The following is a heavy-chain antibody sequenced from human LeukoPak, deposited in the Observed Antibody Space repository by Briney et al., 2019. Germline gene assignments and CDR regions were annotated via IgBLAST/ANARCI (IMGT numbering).Heavy chain of an antibody. Sequence: SVKVSCKASGGTFSSYAMSWVRQAPRQGLEWMGGIIPIFGTANYAQKFQGRVTITADKSTSTAYMELSSLRSEDTAVYYCARVELTAIFNWFDPWGQGTLVTVSS. D-gene: IGHD2-21*02. CDR1: GGTFSSYA. J-gene: IGHJ5*02. V-gene: IGHV1-69*06. CDR3: ARVELTAIFNWFDP. CDR2: IIPIFGTA.